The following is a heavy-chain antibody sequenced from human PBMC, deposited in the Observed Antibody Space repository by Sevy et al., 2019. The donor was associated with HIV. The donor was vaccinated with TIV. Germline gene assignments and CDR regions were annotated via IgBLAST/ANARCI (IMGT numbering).Heavy chain of an antibody. Sequence: SETLSLTCTVSGGSISSYYWSWIRQPPGKGLEWIGYIYYSGSTNYNPSLKSRVTISVDTSKNQFSLKLSSVTAADTAVYYCAGCAPGPYYYGSGSYYNLAGWVDYWGQGTLVTVSS. CDR3: AGCAPGPYYYGSGSYYNLAGWVDY. J-gene: IGHJ4*02. CDR1: GGSISSYY. V-gene: IGHV4-59*01. D-gene: IGHD3-10*01. CDR2: IYYSGST.